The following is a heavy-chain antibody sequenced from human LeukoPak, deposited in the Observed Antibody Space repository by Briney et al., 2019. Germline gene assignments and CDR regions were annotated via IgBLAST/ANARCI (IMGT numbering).Heavy chain of an antibody. CDR3: ARDTYYYDSSGSPWRYFDL. J-gene: IGHJ2*01. CDR2: IGSSGTYI. V-gene: IGHV3-21*01. D-gene: IGHD3-22*01. CDR1: ALTFSSYN. Sequence: GGSLRLSCAASALTFSSYNMNWVRQAPGKGLEWVSSIGSSGTYIYYADSVKGRFTISRDNAKNSVYLQMNSLRAEDTAVYYCARDTYYYDSSGSPWRYFDLWGRGTLVTVSS.